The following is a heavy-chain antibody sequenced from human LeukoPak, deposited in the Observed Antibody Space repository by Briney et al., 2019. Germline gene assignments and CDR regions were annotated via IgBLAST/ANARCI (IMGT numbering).Heavy chain of an antibody. J-gene: IGHJ4*02. CDR1: GYTFTSYA. V-gene: IGHV1-3*01. D-gene: IGHD2-2*01. CDR3: ARDLGFCSSTSCPVGYFDY. Sequence: VASVKVSCKASGYTFTSYAMHWVRQAPGQRLEWMGWINAGNGNTKYSQKFQGRVTMTRDTSTSTVYMELSSLRSEDTAVYYCARDLGFCSSTSCPVGYFDYWGQGTLVTVSS. CDR2: INAGNGNT.